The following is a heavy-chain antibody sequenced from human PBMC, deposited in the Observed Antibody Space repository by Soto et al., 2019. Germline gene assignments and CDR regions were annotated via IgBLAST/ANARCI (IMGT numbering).Heavy chain of an antibody. CDR1: GGSISSGGYY. Sequence: QVQLQESGPGLVKPSQTLSLTCTVSGGSISSGGYYWSWIRQHPGKGLEWIGYIYYSGTTYYNPSLKSRVTISLDTSKNQFSLKLCSVTAADTAVYYCARAAATGTFIFDYWGQGTLVTVSS. CDR3: ARAAATGTFIFDY. V-gene: IGHV4-31*03. CDR2: IYYSGTT. D-gene: IGHD6-13*01. J-gene: IGHJ4*02.